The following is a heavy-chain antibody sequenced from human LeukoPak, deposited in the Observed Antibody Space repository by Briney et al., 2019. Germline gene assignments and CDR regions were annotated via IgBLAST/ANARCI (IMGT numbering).Heavy chain of an antibody. CDR1: GYTFTGYY. J-gene: IGHJ4*02. Sequence: ASVKVSCKASGYTFTGYYIHWVRQATGQGLEWMGWINPNSGGTNYAQNFQGRVTMTRDTSISTAYMELTSLRSDDTAVYYCATARDRNSVYSSFGYWGQGTLVTVSS. CDR2: INPNSGGT. CDR3: ATARDRNSVYSSFGY. V-gene: IGHV1-2*02. D-gene: IGHD5/OR15-5a*01.